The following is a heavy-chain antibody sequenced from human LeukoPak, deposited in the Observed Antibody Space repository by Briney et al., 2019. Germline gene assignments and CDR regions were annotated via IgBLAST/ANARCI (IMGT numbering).Heavy chain of an antibody. CDR1: GGSISSSSYY. J-gene: IGHJ4*02. CDR2: IYYSGST. V-gene: IGHV4-39*07. CDR3: ASPYYYDSSGYYG. Sequence: PSETLSLTCTVSGGSISSSSYYWGWIRQPPGKGLEWIGSIYYSGSTYYNPSLKSRVTISVDTSKNQFSLKLSSVTAADTAVYYCASPYYYDSSGYYGWGQGTLVTVSS. D-gene: IGHD3-22*01.